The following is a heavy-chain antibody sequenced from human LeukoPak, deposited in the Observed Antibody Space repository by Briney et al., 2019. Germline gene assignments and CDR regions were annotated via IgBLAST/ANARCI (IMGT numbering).Heavy chain of an antibody. CDR1: GGSISSYY. J-gene: IGHJ6*02. D-gene: IGHD2-2*01. CDR2: IYYSGST. CDR3: ARSYCSSTSCYGGYYYYGMDV. Sequence: SETLSLTCTVSGGSISSYYWSWIRQPPGKGLEWIGHIYYSGSTNYNPSLKSRVTISIDTSKNQFSLRLSSVTAADTAVYYCARSYCSSTSCYGGYYYYGMDVWGQGTTVTVSS. V-gene: IGHV4-59*12.